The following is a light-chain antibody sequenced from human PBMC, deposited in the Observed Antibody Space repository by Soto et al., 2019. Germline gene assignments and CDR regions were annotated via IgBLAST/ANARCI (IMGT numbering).Light chain of an antibody. CDR2: DNN. V-gene: IGLV1-51*01. CDR3: GTWDSRLNVV. J-gene: IGLJ3*02. CDR1: SSKIGNNY. Sequence: QSVLTQPPSVSAAPGQKVTISCSGNSSKIGNNYVSWYQQFPGKAPKLLIYDNNKRPSGIPDRFSGSRSGTSATLGITGLQTGDEADYYCGTWDSRLNVVFGGGTKLTVL.